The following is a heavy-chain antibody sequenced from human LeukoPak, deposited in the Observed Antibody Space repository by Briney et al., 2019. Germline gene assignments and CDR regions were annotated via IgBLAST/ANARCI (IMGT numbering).Heavy chain of an antibody. J-gene: IGHJ4*02. D-gene: IGHD2-15*01. CDR3: ARELSGSISRHFDY. V-gene: IGHV3-23*01. CDR2: ISDGGGTR. CDR1: GFTFGSYA. Sequence: PGGSLRLSCAASGFTFGSYAMSWVRQAPGKGLEWVSAISDGGGTRYYADSVKGRFTISRDNSKNTLYLQMNSLRAEDTAVFYCARELSGSISRHFDYWGQGTLVTVSS.